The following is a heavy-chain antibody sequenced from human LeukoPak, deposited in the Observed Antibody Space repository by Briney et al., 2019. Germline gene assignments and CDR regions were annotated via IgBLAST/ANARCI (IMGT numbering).Heavy chain of an antibody. CDR3: AKGDNTAIPNY. J-gene: IGHJ4*02. V-gene: IGHV3-23*01. D-gene: IGHD5-18*01. Sequence: PGGSLRLSCAASGFTVSSNFMSWVRQAPGKGLEWVSAISGSGGSTYYADSAKGRFTISRDNSKNTLYLQMNSLRAEDTAVYYCAKGDNTAIPNYWGQGTLVTVSS. CDR1: GFTVSSNF. CDR2: ISGSGGST.